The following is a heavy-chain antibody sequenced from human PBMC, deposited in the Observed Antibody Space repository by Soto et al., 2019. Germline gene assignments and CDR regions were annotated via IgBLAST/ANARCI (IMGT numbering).Heavy chain of an antibody. CDR3: VVEDLGMEV. Sequence: GGSLRLSCAASGFTVSTNYRTWVRQTPGKGLEWVSIIYSNGNTYYADSVKGRFTISRDNSKNTLYLQMNSLRVDDTTVYYCVVEDLGMEVWGQGTTVTVSS. CDR2: IYSNGNT. J-gene: IGHJ6*02. CDR1: GFTVSTNY. D-gene: IGHD2-15*01. V-gene: IGHV3-53*01.